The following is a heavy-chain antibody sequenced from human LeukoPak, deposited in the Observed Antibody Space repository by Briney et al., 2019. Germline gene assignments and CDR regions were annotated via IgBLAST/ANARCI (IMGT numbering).Heavy chain of an antibody. CDR1: GGTFSSYA. Sequence: SVKVSCKASGGTFSSYAISWVRQAPGQGLEWMGRIIPILGIANYAQKFQGRVTITADKSTSTAYMELSSLRSEDTAVYYCARAGHYYGSGSYFPLGMDVWGQGTTVTVSS. CDR3: ARAGHYYGSGSYFPLGMDV. CDR2: IIPILGIA. V-gene: IGHV1-69*04. J-gene: IGHJ6*02. D-gene: IGHD3-10*01.